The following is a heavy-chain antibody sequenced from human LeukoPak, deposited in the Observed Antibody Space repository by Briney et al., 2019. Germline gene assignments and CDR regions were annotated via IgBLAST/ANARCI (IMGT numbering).Heavy chain of an antibody. V-gene: IGHV1-8*01. CDR1: GYTFTSYD. CDR2: MSPNSGNT. J-gene: IGHJ5*02. D-gene: IGHD2-2*01. Sequence: GASVKVSCKASGYTFTSYDINWVRQAIGQGLEWMGWMSPNSGNTGYAQKFQGRVTMTRNTSISTAYMELSSLRSEDTAVYYCARGGVGCSSTSCYQWFDPWGQGTLVTVSS. CDR3: ARGGVGCSSTSCYQWFDP.